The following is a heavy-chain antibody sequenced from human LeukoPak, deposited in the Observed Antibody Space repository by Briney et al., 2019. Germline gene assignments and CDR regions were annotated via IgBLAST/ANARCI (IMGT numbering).Heavy chain of an antibody. CDR2: IYSGGGT. CDR3: ARYYYDSSGYYYPFDY. CDR1: EFSVGSNY. D-gene: IGHD3-22*01. V-gene: IGHV3-66*01. Sequence: GGSLRLSCAASEFSVGSNYMTWVRQAPGKGLEWVSLIYSGGGTYYADSVKGRFTIPRDNAKNSLYLQMNGLRAEDTAVYYCARYYYDSSGYYYPFDYWGQGTLVTVSS. J-gene: IGHJ4*02.